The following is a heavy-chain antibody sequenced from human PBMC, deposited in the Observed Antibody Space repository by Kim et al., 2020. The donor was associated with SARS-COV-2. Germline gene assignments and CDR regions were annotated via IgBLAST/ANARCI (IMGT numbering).Heavy chain of an antibody. D-gene: IGHD3-16*01. CDR2: IYYSGST. CDR3: AREPRMTFLYMANNCFDP. Sequence: SETLSLTCTVYGGSFSGYYWSWIRQPPGKGLEWIGYIYYSGSTNYNPSLKSRVTISVDTSKNQFSLKLSSVTAADTAVYYCAREPRMTFLYMANNCFDP. V-gene: IGHV4-59*01. J-gene: IGHJ2*01. CDR1: GGSFSGYY.